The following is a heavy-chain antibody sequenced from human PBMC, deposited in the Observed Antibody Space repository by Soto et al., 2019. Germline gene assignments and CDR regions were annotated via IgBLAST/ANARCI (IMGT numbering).Heavy chain of an antibody. V-gene: IGHV4-61*01. D-gene: IGHD2-2*01. CDR3: ARDVLVPAAMLGYYYYYGMDV. J-gene: IGHJ6*02. Sequence: QVQLQESGPGLVKPSETLSLTCTVSGGSVSSGSYYWSWIRQPPGKGLEWIGYIYYSGSTNFNPSLKSRVTRSIDTSKNQFSLKLSSVTAADAAVYYCARDVLVPAAMLGYYYYYGMDVWGQGTTVTVSS. CDR1: GGSVSSGSYY. CDR2: IYYSGST.